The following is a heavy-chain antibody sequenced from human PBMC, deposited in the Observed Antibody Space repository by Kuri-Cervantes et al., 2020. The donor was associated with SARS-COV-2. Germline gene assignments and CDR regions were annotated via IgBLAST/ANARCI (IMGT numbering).Heavy chain of an antibody. CDR3: AKGHNSGWHKPPIDY. CDR1: GFTFSDYY. D-gene: IGHD6-19*01. CDR2: ISSSGSTI. Sequence: GESLKISCAASGFTFSDYYMSWIRQAPGKGLEWVSYISSSGSTIYYADSVKGRFTISRDNSKNTLYLQMDSLRAEDTAVYYCAKGHNSGWHKPPIDYWGQGALVTVSS. V-gene: IGHV3-11*01. J-gene: IGHJ4*02.